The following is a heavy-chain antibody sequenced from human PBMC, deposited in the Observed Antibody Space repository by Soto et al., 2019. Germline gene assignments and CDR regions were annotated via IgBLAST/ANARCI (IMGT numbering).Heavy chain of an antibody. CDR3: ARDRYSSQVPYYYGMDV. V-gene: IGHV4-31*02. D-gene: IGHD6-19*01. J-gene: IGHJ6*02. Sequence: PSETLSLTXTVSGGSISNGGYYWSWIRQDPGKGLEWIGYIYYSGSTYYNPSLKSRITISVDTSKNQFSLKLRSVTAADTAVYYCARDRYSSQVPYYYGMDVWGQGTTVTVSS. CDR1: GGSISNGGYY. CDR2: IYYSGST.